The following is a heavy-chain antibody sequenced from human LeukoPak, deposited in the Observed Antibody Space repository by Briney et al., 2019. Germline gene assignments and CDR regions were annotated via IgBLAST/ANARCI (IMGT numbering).Heavy chain of an antibody. CDR1: GYSFTSCW. V-gene: IGHV5-51*01. D-gene: IGHD2-15*01. Sequence: GESLKISCKGSGYSFTSCWIGWVRQMPGEGLEWMGIIYPGDSDTRYSPSFQGQVTISADKSISTAYLQWSSLKASDTAMYYCASNVGGAGSAFDIWGQGTMVTVSS. CDR3: ASNVGGAGSAFDI. CDR2: IYPGDSDT. J-gene: IGHJ3*02.